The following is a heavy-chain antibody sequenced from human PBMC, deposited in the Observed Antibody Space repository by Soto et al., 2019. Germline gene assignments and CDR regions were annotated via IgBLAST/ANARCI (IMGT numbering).Heavy chain of an antibody. J-gene: IGHJ4*02. D-gene: IGHD5-18*01. CDR3: ARDPGYSYGYN. Sequence: QVQLVQSGAEVKKPGASVKDSCKASGYTFTSYAMHWVRQAPGQSLEWMGWINAGNGNTKYSQKFQGRVTITRDTSASTAYMELSSLRSEDTAVYYCARDPGYSYGYNWGQGTLVTVSS. V-gene: IGHV1-3*01. CDR1: GYTFTSYA. CDR2: INAGNGNT.